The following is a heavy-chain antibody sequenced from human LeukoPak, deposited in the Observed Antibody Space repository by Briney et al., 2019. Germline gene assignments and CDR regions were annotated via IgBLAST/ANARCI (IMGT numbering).Heavy chain of an antibody. CDR2: ISWNSGSI. D-gene: IGHD3-10*01. V-gene: IGHV3-9*01. J-gene: IGHJ4*02. Sequence: PGGSLRLSCAASGFTFDDYAMHWVRQAPGKGLEWVSGISWNSGSIGYADSVKGRFTISRDNAKNSLYLQMNSLRAEDTAVFYCARADYYDSGSFYPLNFWGQGTLVTDSS. CDR1: GFTFDDYA. CDR3: ARADYYDSGSFYPLNF.